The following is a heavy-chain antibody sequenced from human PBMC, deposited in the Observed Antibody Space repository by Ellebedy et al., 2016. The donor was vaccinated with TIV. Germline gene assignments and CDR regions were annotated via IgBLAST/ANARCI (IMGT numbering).Heavy chain of an antibody. V-gene: IGHV3-23*01. D-gene: IGHD3-22*01. Sequence: GESLKISCAASGFTFSSYSMYWVRQAPRKGLEWVSGITGAGVTTFYAGSVKGRFTISRDNSKNTLYLQMNSLRAEDTAVYYCAKETADSSGYSRWFDSWGQGTLVTVSS. CDR1: GFTFSSYS. J-gene: IGHJ5*01. CDR2: ITGAGVTT. CDR3: AKETADSSGYSRWFDS.